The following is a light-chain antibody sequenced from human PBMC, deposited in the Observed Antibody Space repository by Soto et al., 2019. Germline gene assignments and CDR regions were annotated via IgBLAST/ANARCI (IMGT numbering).Light chain of an antibody. CDR2: DAS. CDR3: QQYGSSLLT. J-gene: IGKJ4*01. CDR1: QSVSSN. Sequence: EIVLTQSPGTLSLSPGERATLSCMASQSVSSNLAWYQQKPGQAPRLLIYDASNRATGIPARFSGSGSGTDFTLTISSLEPEDFAVYYCQQYGSSLLTFGGGTKVDIK. V-gene: IGKV3-20*01.